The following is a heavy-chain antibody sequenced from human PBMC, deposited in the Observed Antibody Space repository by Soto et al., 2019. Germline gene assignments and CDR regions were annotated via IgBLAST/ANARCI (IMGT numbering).Heavy chain of an antibody. CDR3: ARGLILWFGELSRRGGYCCYRDV. V-gene: IGHV4-34*01. Sequence: QVQLQQWGAGLLKPSETLSLTCAVYGGSFSGYQWSWIRQTPGKGLEWIGEINDSRNINYNPSLKCRVSILIDRPNKSISLKLNSVTSADAAVYYCARGLILWFGELSRRGGYCCYRDVWGKGTAVTVSS. D-gene: IGHD3-10*01. CDR2: INDSRNI. CDR1: GGSFSGYQ. J-gene: IGHJ6*03.